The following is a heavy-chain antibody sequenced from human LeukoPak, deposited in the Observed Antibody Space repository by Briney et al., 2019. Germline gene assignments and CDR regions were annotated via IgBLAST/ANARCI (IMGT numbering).Heavy chain of an antibody. CDR2: IYYSGST. V-gene: IGHV4-59*11. CDR3: ARDPGYYDSSGHPSSNNWFDP. J-gene: IGHJ5*02. D-gene: IGHD3-22*01. Sequence: SETLSLTCTVSGGSISSHYRSWIRQPPGKGLEWIGYIYYSGSTNYNPSLKSRVTISVDTSKNQFSPKLSSVTAADTAVYYCARDPGYYDSSGHPSSNNWFDPWGQGTLVTVSS. CDR1: GGSISSHY.